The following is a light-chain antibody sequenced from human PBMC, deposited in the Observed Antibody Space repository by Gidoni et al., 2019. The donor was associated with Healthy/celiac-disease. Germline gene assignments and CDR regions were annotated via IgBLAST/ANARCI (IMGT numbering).Light chain of an antibody. J-gene: IGKJ2*01. V-gene: IGKV1-39*01. CDR3: QQSYSTPPDT. CDR1: LSISSY. Sequence: IKMTQSSSSLSASVGDRVTITCRANLSISSYLNWYQQKPGKAPKLLIYAASSLQSGVPSRFSGSGSGTDFTLTISSLQPEDFATYYCQQSYSTPPDTFGQGTKLEIK. CDR2: AAS.